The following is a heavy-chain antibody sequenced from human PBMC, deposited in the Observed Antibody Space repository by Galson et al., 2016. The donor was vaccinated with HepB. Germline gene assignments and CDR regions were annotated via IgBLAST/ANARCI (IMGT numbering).Heavy chain of an antibody. V-gene: IGHV3-48*02. CDR1: GFIFSTHN. CDR3: ASGGGFGIPFDS. J-gene: IGHJ4*02. CDR2: IESTGSPI. D-gene: IGHD2-15*01. Sequence: SLRLSCAASGFIFSTHNMNWVRQAPGKGLEWVSYIESTGSPISYADSVKGRFIISRDNAKNSLDLQMNSLRDEDTAVYYCASGGGFGIPFDSWGQGTLVTVSS.